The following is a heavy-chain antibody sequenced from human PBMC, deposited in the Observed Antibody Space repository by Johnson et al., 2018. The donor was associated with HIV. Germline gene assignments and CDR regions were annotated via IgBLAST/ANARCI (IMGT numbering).Heavy chain of an antibody. V-gene: IGHV3-53*01. Sequence: VQLVESGGGLIQPGGSLRLSCAASGFTVSSNYMGWVRQAPGKGLEWVSVLYSGGSTYYTDSVKGRFTISRDNSKNTLYLQMNSLRAEDTAVYYCAKDVPGVVGATNAVLFAFDIWGQGTMVTVSS. J-gene: IGHJ3*02. CDR1: GFTVSSNY. CDR2: LYSGGST. CDR3: AKDVPGVVGATNAVLFAFDI. D-gene: IGHD1-26*01.